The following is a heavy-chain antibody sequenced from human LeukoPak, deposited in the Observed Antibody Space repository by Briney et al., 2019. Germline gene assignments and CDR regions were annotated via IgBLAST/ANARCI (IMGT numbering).Heavy chain of an antibody. CDR3: ARADCSSTSCYVGFDY. CDR1: GFTFSSYW. D-gene: IGHD2-2*01. J-gene: IGHJ4*02. Sequence: PGGSLRLSCAASGFTFSSYWMSWVRQAPGKGLEWVANIKQDGSEKYYVDSVKGRFTISRDNAKNSLYLQMNSLRAEDTAVYYCARADCSSTSCYVGFDYWGQGTLVTVSS. CDR2: IKQDGSEK. V-gene: IGHV3-7*01.